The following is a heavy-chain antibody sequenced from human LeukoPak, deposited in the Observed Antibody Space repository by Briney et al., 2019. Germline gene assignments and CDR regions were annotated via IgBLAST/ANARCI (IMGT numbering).Heavy chain of an antibody. CDR1: GFTFSSYA. Sequence: PPGGSLRLSCAASGFTFSSYAMSWVRQAPGKGLEWVSAISGSGGSTYYADSVKGRFTISRDNSKNTLYLQMNSLRAEDTAVYYCAKDYYGSGSYLPNWFDPWGQGTLVTVSS. CDR3: AKDYYGSGSYLPNWFDP. D-gene: IGHD3-10*01. CDR2: ISGSGGST. V-gene: IGHV3-23*01. J-gene: IGHJ5*02.